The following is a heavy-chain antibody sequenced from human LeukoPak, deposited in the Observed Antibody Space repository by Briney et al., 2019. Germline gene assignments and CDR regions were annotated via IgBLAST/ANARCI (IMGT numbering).Heavy chain of an antibody. V-gene: IGHV3-7*01. CDR1: GFTFSSYW. Sequence: PGGSLRLSCAASGFTFSSYWMSWVRQAPGKGLERVANIKQDGSEKYYVDSVKGRFTISRDKAKKSLYLQMNSLRAEDTAVYYCTRPLGYCSGGSCFPFDSWGQGTLVTVSS. CDR2: IKQDGSEK. D-gene: IGHD2-15*01. J-gene: IGHJ4*02. CDR3: TRPLGYCSGGSCFPFDS.